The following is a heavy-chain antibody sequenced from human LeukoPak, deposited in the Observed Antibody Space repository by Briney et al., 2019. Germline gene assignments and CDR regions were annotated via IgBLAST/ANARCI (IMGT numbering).Heavy chain of an antibody. CDR2: INPNSGGT. V-gene: IGHV1-2*02. D-gene: IGHD5-18*01. CDR1: GYTFTGYY. CDR3: ARYSYSYGHLIDY. Sequence: ASVKVSCKASGYTFTGYYMHWVRQAPGQGLEWMGWINPNSGGTNYAQKFQGRVTMTRDTPISTAYMELSRLRSDDMAVYYCARYSYSYGHLIDYWGQGTLVTVSS. J-gene: IGHJ4*02.